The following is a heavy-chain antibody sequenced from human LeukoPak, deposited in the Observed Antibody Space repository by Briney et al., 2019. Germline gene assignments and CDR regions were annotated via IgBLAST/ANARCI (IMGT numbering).Heavy chain of an antibody. CDR2: IYYTGTT. Sequence: PSETLSLTCAVSGGSFSTYYWSRIRQPPGKGLEWIGFIYYTGTTNYNPSLKSRVTISVDTSNNQLSLKLSSVTAADTAVYYCVRDEHTTSSFDPWGQGTLVTVSS. J-gene: IGHJ5*02. D-gene: IGHD6-13*01. CDR3: VRDEHTTSSFDP. CDR1: GGSFSTYY. V-gene: IGHV4-59*01.